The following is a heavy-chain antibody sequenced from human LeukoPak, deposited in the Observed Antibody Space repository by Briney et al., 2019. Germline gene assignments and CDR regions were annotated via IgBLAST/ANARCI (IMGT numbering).Heavy chain of an antibody. CDR1: GSTFSSYS. V-gene: IGHV3-48*01. CDR2: ISSSSSTI. Sequence: GGSLRLSCAASGSTFSSYSINWVRQAPGKGLEWVSYISSSSSTIYYADSVKGRFTISRDNAKNSLYLQMNSLRAEDTAVYYCARDRGSIRIFEVVNNWFDPWGQGTLVTVSS. CDR3: ARDRGSIRIFEVVNNWFDP. D-gene: IGHD3-3*01. J-gene: IGHJ5*02.